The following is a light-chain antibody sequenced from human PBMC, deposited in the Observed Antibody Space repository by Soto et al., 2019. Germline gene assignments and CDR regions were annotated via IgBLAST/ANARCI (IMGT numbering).Light chain of an antibody. J-gene: IGKJ3*01. V-gene: IGKV3-20*01. Sequence: EIVLTQSPGTLSLFPGERATLFCRASQNIGSTYLAWYQQRYGRTPRLLIHGASSRATDIPDRFSGSGSGTDFTLTITRLEPEDFAVYYCQQYASSPLFGPGTKVDIK. CDR2: GAS. CDR3: QQYASSPL. CDR1: QNIGSTY.